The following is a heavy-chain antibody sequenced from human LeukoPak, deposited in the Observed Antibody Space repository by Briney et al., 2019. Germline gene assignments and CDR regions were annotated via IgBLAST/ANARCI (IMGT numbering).Heavy chain of an antibody. D-gene: IGHD4-17*01. V-gene: IGHV4-59*08. CDR3: ARMGHDYGDYADY. CDR1: GGSISSYY. Sequence: KASETLSLTCTVSGGSISSYYWSWIRQPPGKGLEWIGYIYYSGSTNYNPSLKSRVTISVDTSKNQFSLKLSSVTAADTAVYYRARMGHDYGDYADYWGRGTLVTVSS. J-gene: IGHJ4*02. CDR2: IYYSGST.